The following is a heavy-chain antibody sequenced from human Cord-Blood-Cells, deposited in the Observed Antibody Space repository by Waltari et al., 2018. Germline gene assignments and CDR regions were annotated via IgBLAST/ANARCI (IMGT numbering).Heavy chain of an antibody. CDR3: ARGSGVVVPAAILLLWFHEFDY. CDR1: GGSFSGYY. CDR2: LNHSGST. Sequence: QVQLQQWGAGLLKPSETLSLTCAVYGGSFSGYYWSWIRQPPGKGLEWIGELNHSGSTNYNPSLKSGVTISVDTYKNQFSLKLSSVTAADTAVYYCARGSGVVVPAAILLLWFHEFDYWGQGTLVTVSS. J-gene: IGHJ4*02. D-gene: IGHD2-2*02. V-gene: IGHV4-34*01.